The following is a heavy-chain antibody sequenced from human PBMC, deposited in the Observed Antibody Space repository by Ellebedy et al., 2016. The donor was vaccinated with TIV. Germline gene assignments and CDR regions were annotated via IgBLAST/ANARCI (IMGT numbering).Heavy chain of an antibody. Sequence: ASVKVSXXASGYTFSSYDINWVRQATGQGPEWMGRMSPNSGDTGYAQKFQGRVTLTRHTSMSTAYMELSSLRSEDTAVYYCARGIDQGVDYWGQGTLVTVSS. D-gene: IGHD1-26*01. CDR1: GYTFSSYD. CDR3: ARGIDQGVDY. J-gene: IGHJ4*02. CDR2: MSPNSGDT. V-gene: IGHV1-8*01.